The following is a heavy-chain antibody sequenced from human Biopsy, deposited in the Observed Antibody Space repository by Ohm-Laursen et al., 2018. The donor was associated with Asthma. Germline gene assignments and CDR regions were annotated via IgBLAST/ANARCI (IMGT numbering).Heavy chain of an antibody. CDR2: IKNDGSEK. Sequence: SLRLSCAAPGFTFGDYCMSWIRQVPGQGLEWVANIKNDGSEKNHVDSLKGRFTISRDNAKNLLFLQMNGLRAEDTAVYYCARTFHFRSPYHAEHYQLWGQGTLVTVSS. D-gene: IGHD2/OR15-2a*01. CDR1: GFTFGDYC. CDR3: ARTFHFRSPYHAEHYQL. V-gene: IGHV3-7*01. J-gene: IGHJ1*01.